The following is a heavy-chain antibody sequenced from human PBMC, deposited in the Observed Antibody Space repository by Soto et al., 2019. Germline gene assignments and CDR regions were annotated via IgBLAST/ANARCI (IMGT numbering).Heavy chain of an antibody. V-gene: IGHV3-33*01. CDR3: ASGGDILTGSSIDC. CDR2: IWYDGSNK. J-gene: IGHJ4*02. CDR1: GFTFSSYG. Sequence: QVQLVESGGGVVQPGRSLRLSCAASGFTFSSYGMHWVRQAPGKGLEWVAVIWYDGSNKYYADSVKGRFTISRDNSKNTLYLQMNSLRAEDTAVYYCASGGDILTGSSIDCWGQGTLVTVSS. D-gene: IGHD3-9*01.